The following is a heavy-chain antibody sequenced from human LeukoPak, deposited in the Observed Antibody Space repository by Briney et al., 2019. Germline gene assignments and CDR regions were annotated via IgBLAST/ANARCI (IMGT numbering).Heavy chain of an antibody. J-gene: IGHJ4*02. D-gene: IGHD3-9*01. CDR3: AREAFDYDILTGEKQIDY. Sequence: ASVKVSCKASGYTFTSYGISWVRQAPGQGLEWMGWISAYNGNTNYAQKLQGRVTMTTDTSTSTAYMELRSLRSDDTAVYYCAREAFDYDILTGEKQIDYWGQRTLVTVSS. V-gene: IGHV1-18*01. CDR1: GYTFTSYG. CDR2: ISAYNGNT.